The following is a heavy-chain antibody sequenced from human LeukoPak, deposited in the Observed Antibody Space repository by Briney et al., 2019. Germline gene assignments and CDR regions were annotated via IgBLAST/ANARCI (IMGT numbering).Heavy chain of an antibody. J-gene: IGHJ4*02. Sequence: GGSLRLPCAASGFTFSSYGMHWVRQAPGKGLEWVAFIRYDGSNKYYADSVKGRFTISRDNSKNTLYLQMNSLRAEDTAVYYCAKYDGGASPDVDYWGQGTLVTVSS. V-gene: IGHV3-30*02. CDR2: IRYDGSNK. CDR1: GFTFSSYG. D-gene: IGHD4-23*01. CDR3: AKYDGGASPDVDY.